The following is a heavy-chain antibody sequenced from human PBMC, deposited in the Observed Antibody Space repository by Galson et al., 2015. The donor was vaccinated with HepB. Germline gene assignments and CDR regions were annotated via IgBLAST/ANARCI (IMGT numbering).Heavy chain of an antibody. Sequence: SLRLSCAASGFIFSSYWMTWVRQAPGKGLEWVANIKQDGSEIYYVDSVKGRFTISRDNANNSLYLEMNSLRAEDTAVYYCARDSGLYLGELSPPFDYWGQGTLVTVSS. D-gene: IGHD3-16*02. V-gene: IGHV3-7*01. CDR1: GFIFSSYW. J-gene: IGHJ4*02. CDR2: IKQDGSEI. CDR3: ARDSGLYLGELSPPFDY.